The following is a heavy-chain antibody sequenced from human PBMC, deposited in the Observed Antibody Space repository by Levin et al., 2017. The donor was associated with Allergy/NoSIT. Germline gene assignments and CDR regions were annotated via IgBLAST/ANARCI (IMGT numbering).Heavy chain of an antibody. V-gene: IGHV5-51*01. J-gene: IGHJ4*02. Sequence: KVSCKGSGYSFTSYWIGWVRQMPGKGLEWMGIIYPGDSDTRYSPSFQGQVTISADKSISTAYLQWSSLKASDTAMYYCARGPPYYYGSGSYWNYWGQGTLVTVSS. CDR3: ARGPPYYYGSGSYWNY. D-gene: IGHD3-10*01. CDR1: GYSFTSYW. CDR2: IYPGDSDT.